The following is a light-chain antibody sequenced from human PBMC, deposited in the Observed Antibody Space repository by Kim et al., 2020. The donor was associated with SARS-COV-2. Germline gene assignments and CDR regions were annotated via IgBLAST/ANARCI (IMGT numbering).Light chain of an antibody. CDR3: QQSHSTRWST. V-gene: IGKV1-39*01. CDR1: QNIDSH. Sequence: DIQMTQSPSSLSASVGDRVTITCRASQNIDSHLNWYQQKPGKAPKLLIYGASVLQSGVPSRFSGSESGTEFTLTISSLQPEDFATYYCQQSHSTRWSTFGQGTRLEIK. J-gene: IGKJ5*01. CDR2: GAS.